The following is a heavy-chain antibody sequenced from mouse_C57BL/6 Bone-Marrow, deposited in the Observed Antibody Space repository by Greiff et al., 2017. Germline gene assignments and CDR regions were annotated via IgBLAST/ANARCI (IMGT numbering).Heavy chain of an antibody. CDR1: GYTFTSSD. V-gene: IGHV1-85*01. Sequence: QVQLQQSGPELVKPGASVKLSCKASGYTFTSSDINWVKQRPGQGLEWIGWIYPRDGSTKYNEKFKGKATLTVDTSSSTAYMELHSLTSEDSAVYFCARLEFDGSSGDLYFDVWGTGTTVTVSS. J-gene: IGHJ1*03. CDR3: ARLEFDGSSGDLYFDV. CDR2: IYPRDGST. D-gene: IGHD1-1*01.